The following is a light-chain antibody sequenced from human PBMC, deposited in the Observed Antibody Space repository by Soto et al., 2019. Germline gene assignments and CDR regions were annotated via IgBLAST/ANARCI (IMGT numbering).Light chain of an antibody. Sequence: DIQLTQSPSTQSASVGDRVTITCRASQTIDKKLAWYQQKPGKAPKLLIFDASTLETGVPLRFSGSGSGTDFTLTISSLQPEDFATYYCQQANSFPRTFGGGTKVQIK. V-gene: IGKV1-5*01. J-gene: IGKJ4*01. CDR2: DAS. CDR3: QQANSFPRT. CDR1: QTIDKK.